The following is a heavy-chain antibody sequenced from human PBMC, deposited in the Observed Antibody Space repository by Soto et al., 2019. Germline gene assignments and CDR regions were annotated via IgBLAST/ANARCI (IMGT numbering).Heavy chain of an antibody. Sequence: QVQLQESGPGLVKPSETLSLTCTVSSGSISTYYWSWIRQPPGKGLEWIGYVYYSGYTNYNPSLKSRVTISVDTSKNQFSLTLTSVTAADTAVYYCARGLYGDYSWEASDIWGQGTLVTVSS. J-gene: IGHJ3*02. CDR2: VYYSGYT. CDR1: SGSISTYY. V-gene: IGHV4-59*01. D-gene: IGHD4-17*01. CDR3: ARGLYGDYSWEASDI.